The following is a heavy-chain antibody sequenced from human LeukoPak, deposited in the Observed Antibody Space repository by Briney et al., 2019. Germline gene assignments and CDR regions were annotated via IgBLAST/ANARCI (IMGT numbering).Heavy chain of an antibody. D-gene: IGHD3-9*01. CDR2: IYHSGST. Sequence: SDPLSLTCALSGGSMSSSNWWGWVRPTPGKGLEWIGEIYHSGSTNYNPSLKSRVTISVDKSKNQFSLKLSSVTAADTAVYYCARTLRRILGYFDWLLRNDAFDIWGQGTMVTVSS. CDR3: ARTLRRILGYFDWLLRNDAFDI. CDR1: GGSMSSSNW. J-gene: IGHJ3*02. V-gene: IGHV4-4*02.